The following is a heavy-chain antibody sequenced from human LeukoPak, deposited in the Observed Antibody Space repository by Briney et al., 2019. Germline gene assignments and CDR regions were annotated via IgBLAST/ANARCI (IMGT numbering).Heavy chain of an antibody. D-gene: IGHD3-16*01. V-gene: IGHV5-51*01. CDR1: GYSFTSYW. Sequence: GESLKISCKGSGYSFTSYWIGWVRQMPGKGLEWMGIIYPGDSDTRYSPSFQGQVTTSADKSISTAYLQWSSLKAPDTAMYYCARRPSGGYYGMDVWGQGTTVTVSS. CDR2: IYPGDSDT. J-gene: IGHJ6*02. CDR3: ARRPSGGYYGMDV.